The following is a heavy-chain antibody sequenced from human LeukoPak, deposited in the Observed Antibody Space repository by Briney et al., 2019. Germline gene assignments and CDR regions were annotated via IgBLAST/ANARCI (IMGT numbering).Heavy chain of an antibody. CDR3: AREGGYSYGGLDY. CDR2: VDSSGNT. CDR1: VVSMNGYY. Sequence: SETLSLTCSVSVVSMNGYYWSWLRQSAGNRLEWIGHVDSSGNTNYNPSLESRVTMSVDTSKKQFSLKLSSVTAADTAVYYCAREGGYSYGGLDYWGQGTLVTVSS. J-gene: IGHJ4*02. V-gene: IGHV4-4*07. D-gene: IGHD5-18*01.